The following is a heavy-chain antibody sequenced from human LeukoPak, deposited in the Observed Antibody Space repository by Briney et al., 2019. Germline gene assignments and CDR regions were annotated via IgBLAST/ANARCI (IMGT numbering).Heavy chain of an antibody. J-gene: IGHJ4*02. Sequence: PGGSLRLSCAASGFTFSSYAMSWVRQAPGKGLEWVSAISGSGGNTYYADSVKGRFTISRDNAKVSLYLEMNSLRAEDTAVYYCARGLRRGDYWGQGTLVTVSS. CDR1: GFTFSSYA. D-gene: IGHD4-17*01. CDR2: ISGSGGNT. CDR3: ARGLRRGDY. V-gene: IGHV3-23*01.